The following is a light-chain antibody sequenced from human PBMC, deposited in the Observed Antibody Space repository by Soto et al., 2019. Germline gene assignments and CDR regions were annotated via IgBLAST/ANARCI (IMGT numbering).Light chain of an antibody. CDR1: QSIKNY. Sequence: DIQMTQSPSSLSAAIGDRVTITCRASQSIKNYLNWYQHKPGAAPKLLIFGASNLESGVPSRFSGSGSGTEFPLSISSLQPEDFATYYCQQGYSTTPITFGQGTRVEIK. CDR3: QQGYSTTPIT. CDR2: GAS. J-gene: IGKJ5*01. V-gene: IGKV1-39*01.